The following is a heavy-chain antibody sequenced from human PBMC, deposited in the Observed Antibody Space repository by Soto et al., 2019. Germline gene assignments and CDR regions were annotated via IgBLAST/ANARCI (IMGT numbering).Heavy chain of an antibody. CDR1: GYTFTSYG. CDR2: ISAYNGNT. Sequence: ASVKVSCKASGYTFTSYGVSWVRQAPGQGLEWMGWISAYNGNTNYAQKLQGRVTMTTDTSTSTAYMELRSLRSDDTAVYYCARNGYCSGGSCYFDYWGQGTLVTVSS. CDR3: ARNGYCSGGSCYFDY. V-gene: IGHV1-18*01. D-gene: IGHD2-15*01. J-gene: IGHJ4*02.